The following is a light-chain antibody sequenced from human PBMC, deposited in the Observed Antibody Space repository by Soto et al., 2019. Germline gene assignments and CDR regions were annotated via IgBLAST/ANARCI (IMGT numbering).Light chain of an antibody. Sequence: DIQMTQSPSSLSASVGDRVTITCRTSQSISNYLNWYQQNPGKAPKLLIYAGSTLQSGVPLRFSGSGSGTDFTLTISSLQPEDFTTYHCQQSYRTPYTFGQGTRLDIK. V-gene: IGKV1-39*01. J-gene: IGKJ2*01. CDR2: AGS. CDR1: QSISNY. CDR3: QQSYRTPYT.